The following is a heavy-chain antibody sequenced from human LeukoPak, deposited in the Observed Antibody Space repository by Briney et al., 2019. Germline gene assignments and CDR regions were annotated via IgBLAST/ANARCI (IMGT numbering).Heavy chain of an antibody. V-gene: IGHV1-18*01. CDR1: GYTFTSYG. Sequence: GASVKVSCKASGYTFTSYGISWVRQAPGQGLEWMGWISAYNGNTNYAQKLQGRVTMTTDISTSTAYMELRSLRSDDTAVYYCARVPHYYGSGSSGFDYWGQGTLVTVSS. CDR2: ISAYNGNT. J-gene: IGHJ4*02. CDR3: ARVPHYYGSGSSGFDY. D-gene: IGHD3-10*01.